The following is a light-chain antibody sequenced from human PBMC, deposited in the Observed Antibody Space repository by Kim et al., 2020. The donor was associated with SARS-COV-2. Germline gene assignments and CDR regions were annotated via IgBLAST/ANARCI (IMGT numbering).Light chain of an antibody. CDR1: NSNVGASYD. V-gene: IGLV1-40*01. Sequence: QEVTISCTGSNSNVGASYDVHLYRQVQGTAPSRHLYGNNIRFLWAPGRFSGSKSGTSASLAIPGLQAVDEADYFCQSYDTSLSGSVFGGGTQLTVL. J-gene: IGLJ3*02. CDR3: QSYDTSLSGSV. CDR2: GNN.